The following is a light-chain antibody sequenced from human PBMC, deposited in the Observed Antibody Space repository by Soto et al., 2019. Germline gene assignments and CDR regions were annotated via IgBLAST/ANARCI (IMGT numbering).Light chain of an antibody. V-gene: IGLV2-14*01. J-gene: IGLJ1*01. CDR1: SSDVGAYNY. CDR3: SAYAGSNNFV. CDR2: GVT. Sequence: QSALTQPASVSGSPGQSITISCTGTSSDVGAYNYVSWYQQYPGKAPKLIIYGVTNRPSGVSNRFSGSKTGNTASLTISGLQAEDEAYYYCSAYAGSNNFVFGTGTKVTVL.